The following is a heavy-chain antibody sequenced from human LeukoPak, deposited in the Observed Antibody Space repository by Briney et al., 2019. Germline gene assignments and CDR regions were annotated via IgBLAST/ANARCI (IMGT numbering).Heavy chain of an antibody. CDR2: VSAYNGNT. CDR3: ARDQSWFGELLSLSY. D-gene: IGHD3-10*01. Sequence: GASVKVSCKASGYTFTSYGISWVRQAPGQGLEWMGWVSAYNGNTNYAQKLQGRVTMTTDTSTSTAYMEPRSLRSDDTAVYYCARDQSWFGELLSLSYWGQGTRVTVSS. V-gene: IGHV1-18*01. J-gene: IGHJ4*02. CDR1: GYTFTSYG.